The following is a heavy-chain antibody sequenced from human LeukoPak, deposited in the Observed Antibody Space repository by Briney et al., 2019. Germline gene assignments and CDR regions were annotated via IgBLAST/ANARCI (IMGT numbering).Heavy chain of an antibody. J-gene: IGHJ4*02. D-gene: IGHD3-10*01. Sequence: SETLSLTCTVSGGSISSSSYYWGWIRQPPGKGLEWIGSIYYSGSTYYNPSLKSRVTISVDTSKNQFSLKLSSVTAADTAVYYCARGVLLWFGEFIDYWGQGTLVTVSS. V-gene: IGHV4-39*01. CDR2: IYYSGST. CDR1: GGSISSSSYY. CDR3: ARGVLLWFGEFIDY.